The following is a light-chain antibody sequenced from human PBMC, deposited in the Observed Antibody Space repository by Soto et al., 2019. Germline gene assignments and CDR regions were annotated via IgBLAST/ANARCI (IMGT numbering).Light chain of an antibody. CDR1: QSIRNY. J-gene: IGKJ1*01. CDR2: GAS. Sequence: EVVLTQSPATLSLSPGERATLSCRASQSIRNYLAWYQQKPGQAPRLLIYGASSRATGIPDRFSGSGSGTDFTLTISRLEPEDFAVYYCQQFGTPPWTFGQGTKVDIK. V-gene: IGKV3-20*01. CDR3: QQFGTPPWT.